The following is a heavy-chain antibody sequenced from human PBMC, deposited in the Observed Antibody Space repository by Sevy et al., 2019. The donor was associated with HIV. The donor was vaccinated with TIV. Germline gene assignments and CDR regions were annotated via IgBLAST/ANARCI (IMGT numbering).Heavy chain of an antibody. V-gene: IGHV3-30*18. CDR1: GFTFSSYG. D-gene: IGHD3-16*01. CDR3: AEDTSPRMGGVEYSSLVIDY. Sequence: GGSLRLSCAASGFTFSSYGMHWVRQAPGKGLEWVAVISYDGSNKYYADSVKGRFTISRDNSKNTLYLQMNSLRAEDTAGYYCAEDTSPRMGGVEYSSLVIDYWGQGTLVTVSS. CDR2: ISYDGSNK. J-gene: IGHJ4*02.